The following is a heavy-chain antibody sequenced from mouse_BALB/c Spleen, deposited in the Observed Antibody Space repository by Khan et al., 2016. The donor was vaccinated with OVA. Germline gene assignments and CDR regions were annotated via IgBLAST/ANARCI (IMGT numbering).Heavy chain of an antibody. CDR2: IYTGDGTT. Sequence: QVQLQQSGPELVKPGALVKISCKASGYTFTSYEINWVKQRPGQGLEWIGWIYTGDGTTKYKEKLKGRATLTADKSSSTANRQLSSLTSEHSAVLFCARERLQGGALDYWGQGTSVTGAS. V-gene: IGHV1S56*01. D-gene: IGHD2-4*01. J-gene: IGHJ4*01. CDR1: GYTFTSYE. CDR3: ARERLQGGALDY.